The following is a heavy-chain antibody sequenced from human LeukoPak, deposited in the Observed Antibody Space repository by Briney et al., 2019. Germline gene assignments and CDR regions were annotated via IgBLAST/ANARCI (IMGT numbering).Heavy chain of an antibody. CDR1: GGSISSYY. CDR2: IYYSGST. Sequence: SETLSLTCTVSGGSISSYYWSWIRQPPGKGLEWIGYIYYSGSTNYNPSLKSRVTISVDTSKNQFSLKLSSVTAEDTAVYYCAGATVTSLVFFDYWGQGTLVTVSS. D-gene: IGHD4-17*01. V-gene: IGHV4-59*01. CDR3: AGATVTSLVFFDY. J-gene: IGHJ4*02.